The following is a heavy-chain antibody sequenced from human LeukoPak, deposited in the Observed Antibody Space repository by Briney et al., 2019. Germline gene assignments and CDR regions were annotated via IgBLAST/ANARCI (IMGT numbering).Heavy chain of an antibody. D-gene: IGHD3-22*01. CDR2: ISGSGSNI. CDR3: VRDDYWDSSGYHPNDK. Sequence: GGSLRLSCAASGFAFRSFEMNWVRQAPGKGLEWVSYISGSGSNIFYADSVKGRFTVSRDNAKNSLYLQMTGLRAEDTAVYYCVRDDYWDSSGYHPNDKWGQGTLVTVSS. J-gene: IGHJ4*02. CDR1: GFAFRSFE. V-gene: IGHV3-48*03.